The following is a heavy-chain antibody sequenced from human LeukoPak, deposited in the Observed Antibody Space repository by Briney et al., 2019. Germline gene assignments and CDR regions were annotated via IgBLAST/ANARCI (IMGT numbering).Heavy chain of an antibody. D-gene: IGHD3-10*01. V-gene: IGHV4-34*01. Sequence: SETLSLTCAVYGGSFSGYYWSWIRQPPGKGLEWVGEINHSGSTNYNPSLRSRVTISVDTSKNQFSLKLSSVTAADTAVYYCARDGSGSYYHYWGQGTLVTVSS. CDR2: INHSGST. CDR1: GGSFSGYY. CDR3: ARDGSGSYYHY. J-gene: IGHJ4*02.